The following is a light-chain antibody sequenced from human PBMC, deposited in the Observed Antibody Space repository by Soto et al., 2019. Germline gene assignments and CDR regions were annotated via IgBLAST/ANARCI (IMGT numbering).Light chain of an antibody. V-gene: IGLV1-44*01. J-gene: IGLJ2*01. CDR1: DSNIGSTA. CDR3: AAWDDDLHVWI. Sequence: QSVLTQPPSVSATPGQGVTLSCSGGDSNIGSTAVNWYQQVPGTAPKLLIYSSNQRPSGVPDRISGSKSGTSASLAISGLQSEDEADYYCAAWDDDLHVWIVGGGTKVTVL. CDR2: SSN.